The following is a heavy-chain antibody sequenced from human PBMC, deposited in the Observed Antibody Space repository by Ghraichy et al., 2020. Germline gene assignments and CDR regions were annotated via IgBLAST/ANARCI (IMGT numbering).Heavy chain of an antibody. D-gene: IGHD6-6*01. CDR3: ARHVVSSSAFDY. V-gene: IGHV4-59*08. J-gene: IGHJ4*02. CDR2: IYYSGST. CDR1: GGSISSYY. Sequence: SQTLSLTCTVSGGSISSYYWSWIRQPPGKGLEWIGYIYYSGSTNYNPSLKSRVTISVDTSKNQFSLKLSSVTAADTAVYYCARHVVSSSAFDYWGQGTLVTVFS.